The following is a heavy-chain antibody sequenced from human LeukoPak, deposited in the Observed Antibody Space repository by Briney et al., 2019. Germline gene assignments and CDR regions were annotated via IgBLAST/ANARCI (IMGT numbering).Heavy chain of an antibody. J-gene: IGHJ4*02. V-gene: IGHV3-23*01. CDR2: LSGTGDTT. CDR3: VKQGQFYYDSSGYYPLED. CDR1: GFTFSSYT. D-gene: IGHD3-22*01. Sequence: GGSLRLSCAASGFTFSSYTMNWVRQAPGKGLDWVSALSGTGDTTDYADSVKGRFTISRDNSKNTLYLQTKSLRAADTAMYYCVKQGQFYYDSSGYYPLEDWGQGTLVTVSS.